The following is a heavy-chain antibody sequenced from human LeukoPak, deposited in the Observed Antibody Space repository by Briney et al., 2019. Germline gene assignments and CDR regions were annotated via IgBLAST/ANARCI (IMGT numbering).Heavy chain of an antibody. J-gene: IGHJ4*02. D-gene: IGHD3-22*01. V-gene: IGHV3-74*01. Sequence: GGSLRLSCAASGFTFSSYWMHWVRQAPGKGLVWVSRINSDGSSTSYADSVKGRFTISRDNAKNTLYLQMNSLRAEDTAVYYCAREDRVVITYDYWGQGTLVTVSS. CDR1: GFTFSSYW. CDR2: INSDGSST. CDR3: AREDRVVITYDY.